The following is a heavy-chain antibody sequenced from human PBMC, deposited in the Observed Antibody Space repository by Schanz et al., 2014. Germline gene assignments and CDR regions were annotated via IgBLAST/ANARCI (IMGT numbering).Heavy chain of an antibody. D-gene: IGHD5-12*01. J-gene: IGHJ4*02. CDR2: INTGVNT. CDR1: GFTFGDYA. CDR3: ARKVVATIGGYYDN. Sequence: EVKMVESGGGLVKPGGSLRLSCAASGFTFGDYAMTWVRQAPGKGLEWVSAINTGVNTYYADSVRGRFTMSRDNSKNTLYLQMNSLRAEDTAVYYCARKVVATIGGYYDNWGQGTLVIVSS. V-gene: IGHV3-23*04.